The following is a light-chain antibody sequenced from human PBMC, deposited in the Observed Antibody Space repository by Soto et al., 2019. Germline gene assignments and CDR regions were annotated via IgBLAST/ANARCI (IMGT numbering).Light chain of an antibody. Sequence: QSALTQPASVSGSPGQSITISCTGTSSDVGGYDYVSWYQHHPGKAPKLMIYDVSNRPSGVSSRFSGSKSDNTASLTIYGLQAEGEADYYCSSYTKNSPYVFGTGTKLTVL. CDR1: SSDVGGYDY. V-gene: IGLV2-14*01. CDR3: SSYTKNSPYV. CDR2: DVS. J-gene: IGLJ1*01.